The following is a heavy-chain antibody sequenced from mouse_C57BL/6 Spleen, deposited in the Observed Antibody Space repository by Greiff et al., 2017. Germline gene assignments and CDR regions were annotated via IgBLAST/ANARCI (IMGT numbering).Heavy chain of an antibody. V-gene: IGHV4-1*01. J-gene: IGHJ4*01. CDR1: GIDFSRYW. CDR3: ASAGLRGAMDD. CDR2: INPDSSTI. D-gene: IGHD3-1*01. Sequence: EVKVIESGGGLVQPGGSLKLFCAASGIDFSRYWMSWVRRAPGKGLEWIGEINPDSSTINYAPSLKDKFIISRDNAKNTLYLQMSKVRSEDTALXYCASAGLRGAMDDWGQGTSVTVSS.